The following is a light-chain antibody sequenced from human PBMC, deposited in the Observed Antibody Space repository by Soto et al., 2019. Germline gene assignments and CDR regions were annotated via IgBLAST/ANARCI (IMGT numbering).Light chain of an antibody. Sequence: DFVMTQAPDSLAVSLGERATINCKSSQSVLYNSNNKNHLGWFQQKPGHPPKLLIYGASFRPSGVPDRFSGSGSGTDFTRTISSLQAEDVAVYYCQQYYSIPFTFGQGTKLEI. J-gene: IGKJ2*01. CDR1: QSVLYNSNNKNH. CDR2: GAS. V-gene: IGKV4-1*01. CDR3: QQYYSIPFT.